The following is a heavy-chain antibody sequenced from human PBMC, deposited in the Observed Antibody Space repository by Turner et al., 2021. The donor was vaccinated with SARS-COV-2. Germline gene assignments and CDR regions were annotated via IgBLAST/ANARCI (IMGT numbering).Heavy chain of an antibody. Sequence: VQRVWLGGGLLQLGGFLRLSCAVFGFTVSSNSMSWVRQAPGKGLEWVSVIYSGGSTFYADSGKSQFTISRDNSKNTLYLQMNSLRAEDTAVYYCARDWGEYYFDYWGQGTLVTVSS. CDR2: IYSGGST. V-gene: IGHV3-53*01. J-gene: IGHJ4*02. D-gene: IGHD3-16*01. CDR3: ARDWGEYYFDY. CDR1: GFTVSSNS.